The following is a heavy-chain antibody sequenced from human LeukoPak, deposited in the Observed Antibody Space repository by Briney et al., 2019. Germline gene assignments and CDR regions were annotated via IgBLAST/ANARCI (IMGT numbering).Heavy chain of an antibody. CDR3: ARAHSSGYYY. J-gene: IGHJ4*02. CDR2: MNPNSGST. V-gene: IGHV1-8*02. Sequence: GASVKVSCKASGYTFTGYYMHWVRQAPGQGLEWMGWMNPNSGSTGYAQKFQGRVTMTRNTSISTAYMELSSLRSEDTAVYYCARAHSSGYYYWGQGTLVTVSS. CDR1: GYTFTGYY. D-gene: IGHD3-22*01.